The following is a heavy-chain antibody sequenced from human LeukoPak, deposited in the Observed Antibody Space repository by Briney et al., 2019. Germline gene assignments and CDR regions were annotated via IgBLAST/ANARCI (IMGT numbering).Heavy chain of an antibody. Sequence: SETLSLTCTVSGGSISSYYWSWIRQPPGKGLEWIGYIYYSGSTNYNPSLKSRVTISVDTSKNQFSLKLSSVTAADTAVYYCARASVVTPGTPFDYWGQGTLVTVSS. CDR1: GGSISSYY. CDR3: ARASVVTPGTPFDY. CDR2: IYYSGST. V-gene: IGHV4-59*01. J-gene: IGHJ4*02. D-gene: IGHD4-23*01.